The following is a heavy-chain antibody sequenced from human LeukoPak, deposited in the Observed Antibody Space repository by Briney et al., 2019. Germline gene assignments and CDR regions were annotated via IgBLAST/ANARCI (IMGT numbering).Heavy chain of an antibody. D-gene: IGHD3-10*01. J-gene: IGHJ5*02. CDR3: ARQVVTMVRGVGWFDP. CDR1: GGSFSGYY. Sequence: PSETLSLTCAVYGGSFSGYYWSWIRQPPGKGLEWIGEINHSGSTNYNPSLKSRVTISVDTSKNQFSLKLSSVTAADTAVYYCARQVVTMVRGVGWFDPWGQGTLVTVSS. V-gene: IGHV4-34*01. CDR2: INHSGST.